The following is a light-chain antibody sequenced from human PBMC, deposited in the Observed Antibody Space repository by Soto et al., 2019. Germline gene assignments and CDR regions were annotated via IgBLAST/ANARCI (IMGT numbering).Light chain of an antibody. J-gene: IGKJ1*01. Sequence: DIQMTQSPSTLSASVGDRVTITCRASQSISSWLAWYQQKPGKAPKVLIYDASSLESGVPSRFSGSGSGTEFTLTISSLQPDDCATYYCQQYNSYSRTFGQRTKVDIK. V-gene: IGKV1-5*01. CDR1: QSISSW. CDR3: QQYNSYSRT. CDR2: DAS.